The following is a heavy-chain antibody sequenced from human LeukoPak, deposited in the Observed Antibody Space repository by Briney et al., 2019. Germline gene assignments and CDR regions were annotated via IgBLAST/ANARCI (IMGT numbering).Heavy chain of an antibody. D-gene: IGHD3-3*01. CDR3: ARDSTYYDFWSGYYHFDY. J-gene: IGHJ4*02. V-gene: IGHV3-48*01. CDR1: GFTFRSYS. CDR2: ISSSSSTI. Sequence: GGSLRLSCAASGFTFRSYSMNWVRQAPGKGLEWVSYISSSSSTIYYADSVKGRFTISRDNAKNSLYLQMNSLRAEDTAVYYCARDSTYYDFWSGYYHFDYWGQGTLVTVSS.